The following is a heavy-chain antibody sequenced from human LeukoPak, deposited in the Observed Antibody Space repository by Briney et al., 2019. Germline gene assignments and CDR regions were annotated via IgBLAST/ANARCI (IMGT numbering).Heavy chain of an antibody. D-gene: IGHD3-22*01. Sequence: ASVKVSCKASGYTFTSYGISWVRQAPGQGLEWMGWISAYNVNTIYAQKLQGRVTMTTDTSTSTAYVELRSLRSDDTAVYYCARPYYDSSAPPYDYWGQGTLVTVSS. CDR3: ARPYYDSSAPPYDY. CDR2: ISAYNVNT. CDR1: GYTFTSYG. J-gene: IGHJ4*02. V-gene: IGHV1-18*01.